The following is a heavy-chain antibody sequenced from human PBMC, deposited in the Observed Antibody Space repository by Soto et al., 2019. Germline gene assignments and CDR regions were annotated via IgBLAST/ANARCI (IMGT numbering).Heavy chain of an antibody. CDR1: GYIFVNYG. D-gene: IGHD3-16*01. CDR3: ALVDNYVTPTPQDV. Sequence: QVQLVQSGDEVRKPGSSVKVSCKASGYIFVNYGIAWVRQAPGQGLGWMGWISHYSGNTHYASKVQGSLSMTTDTTPSTAYMCQGSLTSENTAVYFCALVDNYVTPTPQDVWGQGTTVTVSS. J-gene: IGHJ6*02. V-gene: IGHV1-18*01. CDR2: ISHYSGNT.